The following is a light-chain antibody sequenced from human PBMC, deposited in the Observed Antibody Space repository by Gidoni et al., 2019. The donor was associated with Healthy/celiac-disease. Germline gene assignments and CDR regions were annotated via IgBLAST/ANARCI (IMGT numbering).Light chain of an antibody. V-gene: IGKV1-39*01. CDR2: AAP. J-gene: IGKJ4*01. Sequence: DIQMTQSPSSLSASVGDRVPITCRASQSISSYLNWYQQKPGKAPKLLIYAAPSLQSGVPSRFSGSGSGTDFTLTISSLQPEDFATYYCQQSYSIPLTFGGGTKVEIK. CDR3: QQSYSIPLT. CDR1: QSISSY.